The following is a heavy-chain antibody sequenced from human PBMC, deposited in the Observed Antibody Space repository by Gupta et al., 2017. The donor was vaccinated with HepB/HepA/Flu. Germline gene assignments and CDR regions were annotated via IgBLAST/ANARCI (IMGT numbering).Heavy chain of an antibody. J-gene: IGHJ4*01. Sequence: QGQLQQWGAGLVKPSETLSLICAVYTGSFSGHYWTWIRQPPGKGLEWIGDINHSGDTNYNPSLKSRVTMSVDTSKNQFSLKVNSVTAADTAAYYCARGTSVPGRRVPNTFDYWGHGRRVTVSS. CDR3: ARGTSVPGRRVPNTFDY. CDR1: TGSFSGHY. CDR2: INHSGDT. V-gene: IGHV4-34*02. D-gene: IGHD6-6*01.